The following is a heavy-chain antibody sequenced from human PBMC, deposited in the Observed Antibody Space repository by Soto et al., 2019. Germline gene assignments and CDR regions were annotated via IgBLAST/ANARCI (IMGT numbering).Heavy chain of an antibody. CDR2: IYNIGST. J-gene: IGHJ4*02. D-gene: IGHD6-6*01. V-gene: IGHV4-30-2*01. CDR1: GGYISGGYYS. CDR3: ARDVGVAARPVDY. Sequence: SDTLSLTCAVSGGYISGGYYSWSWIRQPPGKGLEWMGFIYNIGSTYYNSSLKSRVTTSVDTSKNQFSLKLSSVTAADSAVYYCARDVGVAARPVDYGGQGTLVTVSS.